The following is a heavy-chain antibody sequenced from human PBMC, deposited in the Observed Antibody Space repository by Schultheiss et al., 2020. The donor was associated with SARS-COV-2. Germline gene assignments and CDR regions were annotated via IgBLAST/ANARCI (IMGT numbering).Heavy chain of an antibody. V-gene: IGHV4-34*01. CDR2: INLSGST. CDR1: GGSFSGYY. Sequence: SETLSLTCAVYGGSFSGYYWSWIRQPPGKGLEWIGEINLSGSTNYNPSLKSRVTISVDTSKNQFSLKLSSVTAADTAVYYCARRVTTYVLNWYFDLWGRGTLVTVSS. D-gene: IGHD4-11*01. J-gene: IGHJ2*01. CDR3: ARRVTTYVLNWYFDL.